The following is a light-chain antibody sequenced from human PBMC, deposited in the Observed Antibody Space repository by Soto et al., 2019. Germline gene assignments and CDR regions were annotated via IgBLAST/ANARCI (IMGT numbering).Light chain of an antibody. J-gene: IGKJ4*01. CDR2: KVS. CDR1: QSLVHSDGIAY. Sequence: DVLMTQSPLSMPATLGKPAYLSCRSIQSLVHSDGIAYFSWFQQRPGRSPXRLIYKVSNWDSGVPDRFSGSGSGTDFTLKIRRVQAEDVGVDYCMQGTHWLTFGGGTKVDI. V-gene: IGKV2-30*02. CDR3: MQGTHWLT.